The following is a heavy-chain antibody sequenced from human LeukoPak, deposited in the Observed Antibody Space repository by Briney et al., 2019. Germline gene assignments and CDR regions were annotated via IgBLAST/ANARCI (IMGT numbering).Heavy chain of an antibody. V-gene: IGHV3-30*18. CDR3: AKERGPLPIYYYDSSGPPDY. CDR1: GFTFSSYG. J-gene: IGHJ4*02. Sequence: PGGSLRLSCAASGFTFSSYGMRWVRQAPGKGLEWVAVISYDGSNKYYADSVKGRFTISRDNSKNTLYLQMNSLRAEDTAVYYCAKERGPLPIYYYDSSGPPDYWGQGTLVTVSS. CDR2: ISYDGSNK. D-gene: IGHD3-22*01.